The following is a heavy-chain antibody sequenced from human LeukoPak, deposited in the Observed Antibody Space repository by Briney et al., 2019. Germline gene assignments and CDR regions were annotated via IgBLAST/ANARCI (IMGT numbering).Heavy chain of an antibody. J-gene: IGHJ3*02. V-gene: IGHV4-39*07. CDR3: ARSDELVVITLGDAFDI. D-gene: IGHD3-22*01. CDR1: GGSISSSSYY. Sequence: SETLSLTCTVSGGSISSSSYYWGWIRQPPGKGLEWIGSIYYSGSTYYNPSLKSRVTISVDTSKNQFSLKLSSVTAADTAVYYCARSDELVVITLGDAFDIWGQRTMVTVSS. CDR2: IYYSGST.